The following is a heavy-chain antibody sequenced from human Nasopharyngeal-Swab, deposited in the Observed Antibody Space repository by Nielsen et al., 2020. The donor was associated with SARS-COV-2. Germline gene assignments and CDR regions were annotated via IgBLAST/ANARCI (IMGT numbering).Heavy chain of an antibody. V-gene: IGHV3-74*01. CDR3: ARMGGYSYGWRAYYYYGMDV. CDR1: GFTFSSYW. Sequence: ETLSLTCAASGFTFSSYWMHWVRQAPGKGLVWVSRINSDGSSTSYADSVKGRFTISRDNAKNTLYLQMNSLRAEDTAVYYCARMGGYSYGWRAYYYYGMDVWGQGTTVTVSS. CDR2: INSDGSST. D-gene: IGHD5-18*01. J-gene: IGHJ6*02.